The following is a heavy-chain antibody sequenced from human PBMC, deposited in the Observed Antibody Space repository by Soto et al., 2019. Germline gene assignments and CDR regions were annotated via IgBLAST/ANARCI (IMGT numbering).Heavy chain of an antibody. CDR1: GGSIISGGYY. CDR2: IYYSGST. Sequence: SETLSLTCTVSGGSIISGGYYWSWIRQHPGKGLEWIGYIYYSGSTYYNPSLKSRVTISVDTSKNQFSLKLSSVTAADTAVYYCVGCGGDCYSDAFDIWGQGTMVTVS. J-gene: IGHJ3*02. CDR3: VGCGGDCYSDAFDI. V-gene: IGHV4-31*03. D-gene: IGHD2-21*01.